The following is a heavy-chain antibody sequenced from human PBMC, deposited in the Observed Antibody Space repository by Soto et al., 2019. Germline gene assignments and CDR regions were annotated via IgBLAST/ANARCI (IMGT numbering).Heavy chain of an antibody. CDR2: ISSSSSTI. CDR1: GFTFSSYS. CDR3: ARGSYDYVWDLQD. D-gene: IGHD3-16*01. Sequence: GGSLRLSCAASGFTFSSYSMNWVRQAPGKGLEWVSYISSSSSTIYYADSVKGRFTISRDNAKNSLYLQMNSLRAEDTAVYYCARGSYDYVWDLQDWGQGTLVTVSS. V-gene: IGHV3-48*01. J-gene: IGHJ4*02.